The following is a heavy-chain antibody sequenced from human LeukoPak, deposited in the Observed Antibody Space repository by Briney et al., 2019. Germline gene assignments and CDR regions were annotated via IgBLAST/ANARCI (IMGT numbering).Heavy chain of an antibody. D-gene: IGHD3-22*01. CDR3: ARRAGDYSHPYDY. J-gene: IGHJ4*02. CDR1: GFPVRGTP. Sequence: GGPLSLSCKVSGFPVRGTPLGWVRRAQGKGPEWVSFIYTTGNTHNSDSVKGRFTISRDSSKNTLYLQMNSLRAEDTAVYYCARRAGDYSHPYDYWGQGTLVTVSS. V-gene: IGHV3-53*01. CDR2: IYTTGNT.